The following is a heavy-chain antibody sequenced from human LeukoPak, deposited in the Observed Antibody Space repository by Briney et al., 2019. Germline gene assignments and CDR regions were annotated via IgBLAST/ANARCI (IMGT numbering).Heavy chain of an antibody. Sequence: PSETLSLTCTVSGGSISSYYWSWIRQPPGKGLEWIGYIYTSGSTNYNPSLKSRVTISVDTSKNQFSLKLSSVTAADTAVYYCASQYSSSWYDLSGYYYMDVWGKGTTVTVSS. CDR1: GGSISSYY. D-gene: IGHD6-13*01. V-gene: IGHV4-4*09. CDR2: IYTSGST. CDR3: ASQYSSSWYDLSGYYYMDV. J-gene: IGHJ6*03.